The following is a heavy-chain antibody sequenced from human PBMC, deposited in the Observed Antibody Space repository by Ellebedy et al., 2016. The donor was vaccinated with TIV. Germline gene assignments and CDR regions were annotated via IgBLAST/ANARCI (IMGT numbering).Heavy chain of an antibody. Sequence: GESLKISCAASGFTFSSSSMSWVRQAPGKGLEWVSSISVSNIYIYYADSVKGRFTISRDNANSSLFLEMNSLRAEDTAVYYCARGVGSGWYRHYYGMDVWGQGTTVTVSS. D-gene: IGHD6-19*01. CDR3: ARGVGSGWYRHYYGMDV. J-gene: IGHJ6*02. CDR2: ISVSNIYI. V-gene: IGHV3-21*01. CDR1: GFTFSSSS.